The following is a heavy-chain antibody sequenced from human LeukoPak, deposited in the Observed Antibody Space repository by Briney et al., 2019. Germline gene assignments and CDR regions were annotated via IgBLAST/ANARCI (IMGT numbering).Heavy chain of an antibody. V-gene: IGHV5-51*01. CDR1: GYSFTSYW. J-gene: IGHJ4*02. D-gene: IGHD2-2*01. CDR2: IYPSDSDT. CDR3: ARPGGYCSSTSCYDWYYFDY. Sequence: GESLKISCKGSGYSFTSYWIGWVRQMPGKGLEWMGIIYPSDSDTRYSPSFQGQVTISADKSISTAYLQWSSLKASDTAMYYCARPGGYCSSTSCYDWYYFDYWGQGTLVTVSS.